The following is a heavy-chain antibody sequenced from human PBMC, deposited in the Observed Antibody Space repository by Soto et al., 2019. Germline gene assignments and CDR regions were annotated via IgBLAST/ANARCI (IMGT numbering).Heavy chain of an antibody. J-gene: IGHJ4*02. CDR2: IYYSGST. CDR3: ATAGDMVRGVIVFDY. V-gene: IGHV4-59*08. CDR1: GGSISSYY. D-gene: IGHD3-10*01. Sequence: TSETLSLTCTVSGGSISSYYWSWIRQPPGKGLEWIGYIYYSGSTNYNPSLKSRVTISVDTSKNQFSLKLSSVTAADTAVYYCATAGDMVRGVIVFDYWGQGTLVTVSS.